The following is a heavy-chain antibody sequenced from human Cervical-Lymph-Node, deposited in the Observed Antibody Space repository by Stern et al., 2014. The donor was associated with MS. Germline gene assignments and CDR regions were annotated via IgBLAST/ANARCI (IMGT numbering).Heavy chain of an antibody. CDR3: ARGIVSNRAAANQHNLFDP. J-gene: IGHJ5*02. Sequence: QVQLEESGAEVKKPGSSMNVSCKTSGGTFSSSYAITWLRQAPGQRLQWMGRIIPILGLANYAHNFQGRVTITADTSTNTTYLELSSLRSEDTAVYYCARGIVSNRAAANQHNLFDPWGQGTLVTVSA. CDR1: GGTFSSSYA. D-gene: IGHD2-2*01. CDR2: IIPILGLA. V-gene: IGHV1-69*09.